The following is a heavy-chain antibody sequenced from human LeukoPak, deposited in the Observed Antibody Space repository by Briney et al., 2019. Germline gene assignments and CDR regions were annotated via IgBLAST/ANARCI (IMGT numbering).Heavy chain of an antibody. D-gene: IGHD3-16*02. CDR2: IRSKAYGGTT. V-gene: IGHV3-49*03. Sequence: GGSLRLSCTASGFTFGDYAMSWFRQAPGKGLEWVGFIRSKAYGGTTEYAASVKGRFTISRDDSKSIAYLQMNSLKTEDTAVYYCTRGAPGPLYDYVWGSYRTNPYFDYWGQGTLVTVSS. CDR1: GFTFGDYA. J-gene: IGHJ4*02. CDR3: TRGAPGPLYDYVWGSYRTNPYFDY.